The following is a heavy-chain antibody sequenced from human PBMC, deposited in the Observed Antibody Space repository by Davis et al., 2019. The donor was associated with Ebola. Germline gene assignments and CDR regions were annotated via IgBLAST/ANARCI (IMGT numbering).Heavy chain of an antibody. CDR2: IYYSGST. V-gene: IGHV4-39*01. CDR3: ASSGVRFLEWLFQNWFDP. J-gene: IGHJ5*02. D-gene: IGHD3-3*01. CDR1: GGSTSSSSYY. Sequence: SETLSLTCTVSGGSTSSSSYYWGWIRQPPGKGLEWIGSIYYSGSTYYNPSLKSRVTISVDTSKNQFSLKLSSVTAADTAVYYCASSGVRFLEWLFQNWFDPWGQGTLVTVSS.